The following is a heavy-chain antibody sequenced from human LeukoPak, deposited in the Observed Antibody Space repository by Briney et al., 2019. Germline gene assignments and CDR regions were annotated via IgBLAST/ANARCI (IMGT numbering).Heavy chain of an antibody. D-gene: IGHD3-10*01. CDR1: GGSSSDYY. V-gene: IGHV4-34*01. CDR3: ARVTYGSGSYHGRFDP. CDR2: INQSGDT. J-gene: IGHJ5*02. Sequence: SETLSLTCRDYGGSSSDYYWSWIRQPPGKGLEWIGEINQSGDTNYNPSLTSRVTFSVETSKYQFSLRLTSVTAADTAVYYCARVTYGSGSYHGRFDPWGQGTLVTVSS.